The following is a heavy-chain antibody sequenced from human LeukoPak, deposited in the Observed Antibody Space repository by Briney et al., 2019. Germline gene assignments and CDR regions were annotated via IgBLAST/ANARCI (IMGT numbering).Heavy chain of an antibody. CDR1: GGSIHNSY. CDR3: ARQMSGSSGFDS. CDR2: IFSGGTT. V-gene: IGHV4-59*08. D-gene: IGHD6-19*01. J-gene: IGHJ5*01. Sequence: PSETLSLTCTVSGGSIHNSYWTWTRQPPGKGLEWIGYIFSGGTTKYNPSLKSRVTISVDTSKNQFSLKLTSVNAADTAVYYCARQMSGSSGFDSWGQGTLVTVSS.